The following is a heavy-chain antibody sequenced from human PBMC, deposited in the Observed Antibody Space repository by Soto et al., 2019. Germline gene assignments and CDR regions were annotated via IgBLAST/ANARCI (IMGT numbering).Heavy chain of an antibody. CDR1: GFTFRSYW. D-gene: IGHD3-22*01. CDR2: INSDGSIT. J-gene: IGHJ4*02. V-gene: IGHV3-74*01. Sequence: PGGSLRLSCAASGFTFRSYWMHWVRQAPGKGLVWVSRINSDGSITNYADSVKGRFTISRDNARNTLYLQMNSLRAEDTAVYYCARDFSEDAQNYHDSAGYYYWGQGTLVTVSS. CDR3: ARDFSEDAQNYHDSAGYYY.